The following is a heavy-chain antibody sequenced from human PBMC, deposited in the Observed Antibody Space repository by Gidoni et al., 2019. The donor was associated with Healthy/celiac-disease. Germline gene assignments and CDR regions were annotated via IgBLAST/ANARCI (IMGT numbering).Heavy chain of an antibody. V-gene: IGHV3-30*18. J-gene: IGHJ4*02. CDR1: GFTFSSYG. CDR2: ISYDGSNK. D-gene: IGHD3-3*01. CDR3: AKGPQERGHPRDSYDFWSGYYFY. Sequence: QVQLVESGGGVVQPGRSLRLSCAAPGFTFSSYGMHWVRQAPGKGLEWVAVISYDGSNKYYADSVKGRFTISRDNSKNTLYLQMNSLRAEDTAVYYCAKGPQERGHPRDSYDFWSGYYFYWGQGTLVTVSS.